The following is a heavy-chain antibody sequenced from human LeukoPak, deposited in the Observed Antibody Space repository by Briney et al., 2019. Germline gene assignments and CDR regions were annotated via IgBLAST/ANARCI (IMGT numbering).Heavy chain of an antibody. D-gene: IGHD2-15*01. V-gene: IGHV3-23*01. CDR3: AKDACCSGGSCYCDYYYYAMDV. J-gene: IGHJ6*02. CDR2: ISGSGGST. Sequence: PGGSLRLSCAASGFTFSSYAMSWVRQAPGKGLEWVSAISGSGGSTYYADSVKGRFTISRDNSKNTLYLQMNSLRAEDTAVYYCAKDACCSGGSCYCDYYYYAMDVWGQGTTVTVSS. CDR1: GFTFSSYA.